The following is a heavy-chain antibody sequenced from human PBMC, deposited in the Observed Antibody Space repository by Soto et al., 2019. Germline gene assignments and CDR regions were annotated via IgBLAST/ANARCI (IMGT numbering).Heavy chain of an antibody. CDR2: ISSSSSYI. CDR3: ARVVDYYGPYYYYGMDV. D-gene: IGHD3-10*01. V-gene: IGHV3-21*01. J-gene: IGHJ6*02. Sequence: EVQLVESGGGLVKPGWSLRLSCAASEFTFSTYSMNWVRQAPGKGLEWVSSISSSSSYIYYADSGKGRLTISRDNAKNSLYMQMNGLRAEDTAVYYCARVVDYYGPYYYYGMDVWGQGTTVTVSS. CDR1: EFTFSTYS.